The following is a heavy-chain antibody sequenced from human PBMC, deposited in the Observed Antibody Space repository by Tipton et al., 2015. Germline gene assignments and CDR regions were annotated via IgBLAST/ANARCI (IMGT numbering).Heavy chain of an antibody. CDR2: MNGRGAST. J-gene: IGHJ6*02. CDR3: AKWIFGVVTHGMDV. V-gene: IGHV3-23*01. CDR1: GFTFSSYA. D-gene: IGHD3-3*01. Sequence: SLRLSCAASGFTFSSYAISWVRQAPGMGLEWVSTMNGRGASTYYADSVKGRFTISRDNSKNTLYLQMNSLRAEDTAVYYCAKWIFGVVTHGMDVWGQGTTVKVSS.